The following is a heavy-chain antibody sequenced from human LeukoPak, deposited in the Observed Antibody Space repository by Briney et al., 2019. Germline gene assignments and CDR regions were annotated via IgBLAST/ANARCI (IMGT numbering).Heavy chain of an antibody. Sequence: GGSLRLSCAASGFTFDDYAMHWVRQAPGKGLEWVSGISWNSGSIGYADSVKGRITISRDNAKNSLYLQMNSLRAEDTALYYCAKGPGYSSSLNWFDPWGQGTLVTVSS. V-gene: IGHV3-9*01. CDR2: ISWNSGSI. CDR3: AKGPGYSSSLNWFDP. J-gene: IGHJ5*02. CDR1: GFTFDDYA. D-gene: IGHD6-13*01.